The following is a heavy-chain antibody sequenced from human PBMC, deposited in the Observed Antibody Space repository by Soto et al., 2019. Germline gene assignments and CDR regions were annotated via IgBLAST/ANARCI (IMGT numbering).Heavy chain of an antibody. D-gene: IGHD2-2*01. Sequence: SETLSLTCTVSGGSISRGGYFWSWIRQHPGKGLEWIGYIYYSGSTYYNPSLKSRVTISVDTSKNQFSLKLSSVTAADTAVYYCASIVVVPAATSDYYYYYYMDVWGKGTTVTVSS. CDR2: IYYSGST. CDR1: GGSISRGGYF. J-gene: IGHJ6*03. V-gene: IGHV4-31*03. CDR3: ASIVVVPAATSDYYYYYYMDV.